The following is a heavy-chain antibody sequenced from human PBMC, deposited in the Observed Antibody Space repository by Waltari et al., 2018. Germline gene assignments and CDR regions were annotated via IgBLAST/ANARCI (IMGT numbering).Heavy chain of an antibody. CDR3: TRDAGPAASFFDF. J-gene: IGHJ4*02. V-gene: IGHV3-23*01. Sequence: EVQLLESGGGLFQPGGSLRLSCIGSGFPFSEFGMAWVRQAPGEGLEWVSTISGRGSNRHYSDSVEGRFTVSRDNSMNTFYLEMTSLRAEDTAMYFCTRDAGPAASFFDFWGQGTLVTVSS. CDR2: ISGRGSNR. D-gene: IGHD6-25*01. CDR1: GFPFSEFG.